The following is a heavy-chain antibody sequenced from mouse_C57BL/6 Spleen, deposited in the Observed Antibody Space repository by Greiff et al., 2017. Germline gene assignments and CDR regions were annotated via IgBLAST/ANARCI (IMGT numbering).Heavy chain of an antibody. Sequence: EVQVVESGGGLVKPGGSLKLSCAASGFTFSSYAMSWVRQTPEKRLEWVATISDGGSYTYYPDNVKGRFTISRDNAKNNLYLQMSHLKSEDTAMYYCARGGYSYYYGSSLGAMDYWGQGTSVTVSS. D-gene: IGHD1-1*01. CDR1: GFTFSSYA. CDR3: ARGGYSYYYGSSLGAMDY. CDR2: ISDGGSYT. V-gene: IGHV5-4*01. J-gene: IGHJ4*01.